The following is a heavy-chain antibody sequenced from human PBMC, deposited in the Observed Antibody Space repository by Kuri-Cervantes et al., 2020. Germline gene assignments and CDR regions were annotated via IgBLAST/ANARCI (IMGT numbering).Heavy chain of an antibody. CDR3: ARDYFGDYYFDY. CDR2: IWYDGSNK. J-gene: IGHJ4*02. CDR1: GFTFSSYG. D-gene: IGHD4-17*01. V-gene: IGHV3-33*08. Sequence: GESLKISCVASGFTFSSYGMHWVRQAPGKGLEWVAVIWYDGSNKYYADSVKGRFTISRDNSKNTLYLQMNSLRAEDTAVYYCARDYFGDYYFDYWGQGTLVTVSS.